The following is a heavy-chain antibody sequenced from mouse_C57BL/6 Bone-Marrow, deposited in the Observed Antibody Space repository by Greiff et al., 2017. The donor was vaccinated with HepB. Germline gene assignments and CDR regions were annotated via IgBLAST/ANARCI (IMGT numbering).Heavy chain of an antibody. Sequence: QVHVKQSGAELARPGASVKMSCKASGYTFTSYTMHWVKQRPGQGLEWIGYINPSSGYTKYNQKFKDKATLTADKSSSTAYMQLSSLTSEDSAVYYCARRDGAWFAYWGQGTLVTVSA. D-gene: IGHD3-3*01. V-gene: IGHV1-4*01. J-gene: IGHJ3*01. CDR3: ARRDGAWFAY. CDR1: GYTFTSYT. CDR2: INPSSGYT.